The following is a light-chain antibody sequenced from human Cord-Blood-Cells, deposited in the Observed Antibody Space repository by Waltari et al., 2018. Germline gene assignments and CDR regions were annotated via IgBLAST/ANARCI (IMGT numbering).Light chain of an antibody. Sequence: DIQMTQTPSSLSASVAGRGTITCRASQSISSYLNWYQQKPGKAPKLLIYAASSLQSGVPSRFRGSGSGTDFTLTISSLQPEDFATYYCQQSYSTPYTFGQGTKLEIK. CDR3: QQSYSTPYT. V-gene: IGKV1-39*01. CDR1: QSISSY. J-gene: IGKJ2*01. CDR2: AAS.